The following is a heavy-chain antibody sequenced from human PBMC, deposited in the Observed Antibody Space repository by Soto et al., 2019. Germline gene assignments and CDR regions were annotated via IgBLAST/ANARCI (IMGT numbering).Heavy chain of an antibody. V-gene: IGHV1-18*01. CDR2: ISAHNGNT. CDR1: GYTFTSYG. J-gene: IGHJ4*02. D-gene: IGHD1-1*01. Sequence: QVHLVQSGAEVKKPGASVKVSCKGSGYTFTSYGITWVRQAPGQGLEWMGWISAHNGNTDYAKGLQGRVTVTRDTSTSTAYMELRSLRSDDTAVYYCARGRYGDYWGQGALVTVSS. CDR3: ARGRYGDY.